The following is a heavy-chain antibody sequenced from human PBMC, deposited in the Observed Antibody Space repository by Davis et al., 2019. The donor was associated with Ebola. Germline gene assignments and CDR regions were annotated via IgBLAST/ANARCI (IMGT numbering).Heavy chain of an antibody. CDR1: GFTFSYYA. J-gene: IGHJ5*02. CDR3: AKDGVGGRIAAGHFPA. D-gene: IGHD6-13*01. V-gene: IGHV3-23*01. CDR2: ISGSGVST. Sequence: GGSLRLSCAASGFTFSYYAMSWVRQASGKGLEWVSSISGSGVSTYYADSVKGRFTISRDNSKNTLYLQMNSLRAEDTAVYYCAKDGVGGRIAAGHFPAWGQGTLVTVSS.